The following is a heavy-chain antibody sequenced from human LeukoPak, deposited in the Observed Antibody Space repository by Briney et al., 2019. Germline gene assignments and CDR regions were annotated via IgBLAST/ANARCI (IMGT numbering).Heavy chain of an antibody. D-gene: IGHD6-13*01. V-gene: IGHV3-11*04. CDR1: GFTFSDYY. CDR2: ISSSGSTI. Sequence: GGSLRLSCAASGFTFSDYYMSWIRQAPGKGLEWVSYISSSGSTIYYADSVKGRFTISRDNAKNSLYLQMNSLRAEDTAVYYCAREGRRGSSWYCPFDYWGQGTLVTVSS. J-gene: IGHJ4*02. CDR3: AREGRRGSSWYCPFDY.